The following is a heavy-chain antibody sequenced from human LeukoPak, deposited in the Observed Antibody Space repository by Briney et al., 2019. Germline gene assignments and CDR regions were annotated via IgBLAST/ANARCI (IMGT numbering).Heavy chain of an antibody. CDR1: GFAFRSYS. CDR2: ITSGSSPI. V-gene: IGHV3-48*02. D-gene: IGHD4-17*01. CDR3: ARRAYGDDSFDY. J-gene: IGHJ4*02. Sequence: GGSLRLSCAASGFAFRSYSMNWVRQAPGKGLEWVSYITSGSSPIYYADSVKGRFTISRDNAKNSLYLQMNSLRDEDTAVYYCARRAYGDDSFDYWGQGTLVTVSS.